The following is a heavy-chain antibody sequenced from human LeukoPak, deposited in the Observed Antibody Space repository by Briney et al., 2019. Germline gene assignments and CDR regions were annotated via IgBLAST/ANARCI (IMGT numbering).Heavy chain of an antibody. V-gene: IGHV3-23*01. CDR3: ARYTVTTHYFDY. CDR1: GFTFSYYG. CDR2: FGHSGAIT. D-gene: IGHD4-17*01. J-gene: IGHJ4*02. Sequence: GGSLRLSCAASGFTFSYYGMSWVRQAPGKGLEWVSGFGHSGAITYADSVKGRFTISRDNSKNTLYLQMNRLRAEDTAVYYCARYTVTTHYFDYWGQGTLVTVSS.